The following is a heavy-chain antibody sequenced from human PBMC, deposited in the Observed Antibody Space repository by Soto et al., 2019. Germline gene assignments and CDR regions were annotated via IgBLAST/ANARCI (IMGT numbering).Heavy chain of an antibody. Sequence: QVKLVESRGGLVKPGGSLRLSCAASGFTFSDYYMSWIRQAPGKGLEWVSYISSSSSYTNYADSVKGRFTISKDNAMNSLYLQMNSLRAEDTAVYYCARERTGNVGCYDYWGQGTLVTVSS. J-gene: IGHJ4*02. V-gene: IGHV3-11*05. CDR1: GFTFSDYY. CDR2: ISSSSSYT. CDR3: ARERTGNVGCYDY. D-gene: IGHD1-26*01.